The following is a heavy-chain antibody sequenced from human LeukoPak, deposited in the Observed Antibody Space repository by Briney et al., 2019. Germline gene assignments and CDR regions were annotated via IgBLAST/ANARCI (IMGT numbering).Heavy chain of an antibody. CDR2: INSDGSST. D-gene: IGHD4-23*01. CDR3: AKGAGGNSRLFWYFDL. V-gene: IGHV3-74*01. Sequence: GGSLRLSCAASGFTFSSYWMHWVRQAPGKGLVWVSRINSDGSSTSYADSVKGRFTISRDNAKNTLYLQMNSLRAEDTAVYYCAKGAGGNSRLFWYFDLWGRGTLVTVSS. CDR1: GFTFSSYW. J-gene: IGHJ2*01.